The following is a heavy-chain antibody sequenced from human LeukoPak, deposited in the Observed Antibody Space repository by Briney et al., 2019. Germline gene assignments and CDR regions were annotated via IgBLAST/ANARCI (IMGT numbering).Heavy chain of an antibody. J-gene: IGHJ4*02. Sequence: SETLSLTCAVYGGSFSGYYWSWIRQPPGKGLEWIGEINHSGSTNYNPSLKSRVTISVDTSKNQFSLKLSSVTAADTAVYYCARDGHGGTGDYWGQGTLVTVSS. D-gene: IGHD4-23*01. V-gene: IGHV4-34*01. CDR1: GGSFSGYY. CDR2: INHSGST. CDR3: ARDGHGGTGDY.